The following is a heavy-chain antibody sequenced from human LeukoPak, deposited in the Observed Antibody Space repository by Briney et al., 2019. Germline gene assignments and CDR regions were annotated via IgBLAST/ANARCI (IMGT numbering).Heavy chain of an antibody. V-gene: IGHV3-21*01. D-gene: IGHD6-19*01. CDR2: ISRSSDYT. J-gene: IGHJ2*01. CDR1: AFTSSSYS. CDR3: AVAGLSYWYFDL. Sequence: GGSLRLPPPPPAFTSSSYSMNWVRQAPGKGLEWVSSISRSSDYTYYADSVKGRFTISRDNAKNSLYLQMNSLRAEDTAVYYCAVAGLSYWYFDLWGRGTLVTVSS.